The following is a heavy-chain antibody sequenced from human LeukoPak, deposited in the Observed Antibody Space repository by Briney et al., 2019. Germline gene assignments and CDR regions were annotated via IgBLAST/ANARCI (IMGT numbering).Heavy chain of an antibody. Sequence: GGSLRLSCAASGFTFSSYLMDWVRQAPGKRLVWVSGINSDGRMTRYAESVKGRFTISRDNAKNTLYLQMNSLRAEDTSVYYCARVGSTDSPHAFDIWGQGTMVTVSS. CDR1: GFTFSSYL. CDR3: ARVGSTDSPHAFDI. D-gene: IGHD2-21*02. V-gene: IGHV3-74*01. CDR2: INSDGRMT. J-gene: IGHJ3*02.